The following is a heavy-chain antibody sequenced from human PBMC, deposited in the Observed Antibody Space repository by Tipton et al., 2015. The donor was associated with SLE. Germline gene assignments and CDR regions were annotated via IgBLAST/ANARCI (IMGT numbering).Heavy chain of an antibody. CDR1: GFTFSSYA. D-gene: IGHD3-3*01. CDR3: SIQTLQSGYFDY. Sequence: SLRLSCAASGFTFSSYAMHWVRQAPGKGLEWVAVISYDGSNKYYADSVKGRFTISRDNSKNTLYLQMNSLRAEDTAVYYCSIQTLQSGYFDYWGQGTLVTVSS. V-gene: IGHV3-30-3*01. J-gene: IGHJ4*02. CDR2: ISYDGSNK.